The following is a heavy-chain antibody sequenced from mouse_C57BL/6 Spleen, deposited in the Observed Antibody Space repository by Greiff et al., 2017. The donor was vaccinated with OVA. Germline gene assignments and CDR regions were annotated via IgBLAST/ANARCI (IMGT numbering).Heavy chain of an antibody. V-gene: IGHV1-69*01. CDR1: GYTFTSYW. D-gene: IGHD1-1*01. CDR3: ARFGSNGDD. CDR2: IDPSDSYT. J-gene: IGHJ2*01. Sequence: QVQLQQPGAELVMPGASVKLSCKASGYTFTSYWMHWVKQRPGQGLEWIGEIDPSDSYTNYNQKFKGKSTLTVDKSSSTAYMQLSSLTSEDSAVYYCARFGSNGDDWGQGTTLTVSS.